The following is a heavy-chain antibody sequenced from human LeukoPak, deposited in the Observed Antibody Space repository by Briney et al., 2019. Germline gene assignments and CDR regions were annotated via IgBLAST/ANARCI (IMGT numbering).Heavy chain of an antibody. CDR1: GYTFLSHG. CDR2: TSANNRNT. D-gene: IGHD2-2*01. Sequence: ASVKVSCKASGYTFLSHGFSWVRQAPGQGLEWMGWTSANNRNTNYAQRLQGRVTMTTDTSTNTAYMELRTLRSDDTAVYYCARSQAVVSSSLYYYYMDVWGTGTTIIVSS. V-gene: IGHV1-18*01. CDR3: ARSQAVVSSSLYYYYMDV. J-gene: IGHJ6*03.